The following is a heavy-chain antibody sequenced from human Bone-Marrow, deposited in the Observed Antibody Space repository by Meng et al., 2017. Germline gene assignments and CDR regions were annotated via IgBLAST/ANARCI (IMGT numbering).Heavy chain of an antibody. CDR3: ARGSWLQLWLQDY. CDR2: INHSGST. D-gene: IGHD5-18*01. CDR1: GGSFSGYY. Sequence: QVQLQQLGAGLLKPSVTLSLACAVYGGSFSGYYWSWIRQPPGKGLEWIGEINHSGSTNYNPSLKSRVTISVDTSKNQFSLKLSSVTAADTAVYYCARGSWLQLWLQDYWGQGTLVTVSS. V-gene: IGHV4-34*01. J-gene: IGHJ4*02.